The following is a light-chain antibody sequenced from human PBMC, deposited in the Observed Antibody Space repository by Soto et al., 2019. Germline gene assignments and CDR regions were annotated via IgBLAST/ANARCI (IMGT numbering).Light chain of an antibody. CDR3: AAWNDSLSGVV. CDR1: SSNIGSNY. CDR2: RNN. Sequence: SVLTQPPSASGTPGKRVTISCSGSSSNIGSNYVYWYQQLPGTAPKLLIYRNNQRPSGVPDRFSGSKSGTSASLAISGLLSEDEDAYYCAAWNDSLSGVVFGGGTQLTVL. J-gene: IGLJ2*01. V-gene: IGLV1-47*01.